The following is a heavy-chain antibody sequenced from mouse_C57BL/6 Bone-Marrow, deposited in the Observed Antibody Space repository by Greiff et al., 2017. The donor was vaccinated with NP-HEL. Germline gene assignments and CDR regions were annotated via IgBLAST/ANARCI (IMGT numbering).Heavy chain of an antibody. CDR2: IWGDGST. Sequence: QVQLQQSGPGLVAPSQSLSITCTVSGFSLTSYGVSWVRQPPGKGLEWLGVIWGDGSTNYHSALISRLSISKDNSKSQVFLKLNSLQTDDTATYYGAKVVSFDDYDAMDYWGQGTSVTVSS. J-gene: IGHJ4*01. CDR3: AKVVSFDDYDAMDY. CDR1: GFSLTSYG. D-gene: IGHD1-1*02. V-gene: IGHV2-3*01.